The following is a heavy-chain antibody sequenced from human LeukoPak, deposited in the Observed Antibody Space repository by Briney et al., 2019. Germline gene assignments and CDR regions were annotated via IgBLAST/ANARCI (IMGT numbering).Heavy chain of an antibody. Sequence: KPSETLSLTCTVSGGSISSYYWSWIRQPPGKGLEWIGYIYYSGSTNYNPSLRSRVTISVDTSKNQFSLKLSSVTAADTAVYYCARDVPYCSGGSCFRSYYYYYMDVWGKGTTVTVSS. CDR1: GGSISSYY. J-gene: IGHJ6*03. CDR2: IYYSGST. D-gene: IGHD2-15*01. CDR3: ARDVPYCSGGSCFRSYYYYYMDV. V-gene: IGHV4-59*01.